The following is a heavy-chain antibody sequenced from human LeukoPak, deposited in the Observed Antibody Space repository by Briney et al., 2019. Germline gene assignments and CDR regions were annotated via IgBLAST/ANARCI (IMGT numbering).Heavy chain of an antibody. Sequence: GGSLRLSCAASGFTFRSYWMSWVRQAPGKGLEWVATINQDVSQIKYVDSVKGRFTISRDNAKNTLYLQMNSLRAEDTAVYYCAKQSWGQWPYLDYWGQGTLVTVSS. CDR3: AKQSWGQWPYLDY. J-gene: IGHJ4*02. CDR2: INQDVSQI. D-gene: IGHD6-19*01. CDR1: GFTFRSYW. V-gene: IGHV3-7*03.